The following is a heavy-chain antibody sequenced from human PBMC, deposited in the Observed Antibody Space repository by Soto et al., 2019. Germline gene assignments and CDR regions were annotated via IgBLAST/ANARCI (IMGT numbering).Heavy chain of an antibody. CDR2: IIPILGIV. CDR3: ARDRGYCTNGVCQSGIAAAAYYYYYYMDV. D-gene: IGHD2-8*01. Sequence: SVKVSCKASGGTFSSYTISWVRQAPGQGLEWMGRIIPILGIVNYAQKFQGRVTITADKSTSTAYMELSSLRSEDTAVYYCARDRGYCTNGVCQSGIAAAAYYYYYYMDVWGKGTTVTVSS. CDR1: GGTFSSYT. J-gene: IGHJ6*03. V-gene: IGHV1-69*04.